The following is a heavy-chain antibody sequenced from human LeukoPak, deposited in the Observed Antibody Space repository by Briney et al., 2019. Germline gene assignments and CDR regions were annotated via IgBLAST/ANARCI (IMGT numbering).Heavy chain of an antibody. V-gene: IGHV1-2*06. D-gene: IGHD5-18*01. Sequence: GASVKVSCKASGYTFTGYYMHWVRQAPGQGLEWMGRINPNSGGTNYAQKFQGRVTMTRDTSISTAYMELSTLRSDDTAVYYCARAKGIRGYSYGTNFDYWGQGTLVTVSS. CDR3: ARAKGIRGYSYGTNFDY. CDR1: GYTFTGYY. J-gene: IGHJ4*02. CDR2: INPNSGGT.